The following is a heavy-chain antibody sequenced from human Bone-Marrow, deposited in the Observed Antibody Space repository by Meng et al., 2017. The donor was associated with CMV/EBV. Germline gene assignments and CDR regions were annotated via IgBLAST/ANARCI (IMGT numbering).Heavy chain of an antibody. Sequence: GGSLRLSCAASGFTFSSYAMHWVRQAPGKGPEWVAVISYDGSNKYYADSVKGRFTISRDNSKNTLYLKMNSLRAEDTAVYYCARVLMDIVVVVAPPEYYYYGMDVWGHGTTVTVSS. CDR3: ARVLMDIVVVVAPPEYYYYGMDV. J-gene: IGHJ6*02. D-gene: IGHD2-15*01. CDR2: ISYDGSNK. V-gene: IGHV3-30*04. CDR1: GFTFSSYA.